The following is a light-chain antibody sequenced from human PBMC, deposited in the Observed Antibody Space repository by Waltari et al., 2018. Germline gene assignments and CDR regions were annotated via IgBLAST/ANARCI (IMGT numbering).Light chain of an antibody. V-gene: IGKV1-39*01. J-gene: IGKJ4*01. CDR1: QSISSY. CDR3: QQSYSTLLT. CDR2: AAS. Sequence: DIQMTQSPSSLSASVGDRVTITCRESQSISSYLNWYQQKPGKAPKLLIYAASSLQSGVPSRFSGSGSGTDFTLTISSLQPEDFATYYCQQSYSTLLTFGGGTKVEIK.